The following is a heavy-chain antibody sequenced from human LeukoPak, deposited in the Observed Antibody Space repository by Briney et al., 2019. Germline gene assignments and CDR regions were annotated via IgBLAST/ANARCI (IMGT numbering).Heavy chain of an antibody. CDR3: ARVELAPYYYYMDV. J-gene: IGHJ6*03. CDR1: GFTFSSYE. D-gene: IGHD1-7*01. CDR2: ISSSGSTI. Sequence: GGSLRLSCAVSGFTFSSYEMNWVRQAPGKGLEWVSHISSSGSTIWYADSVKGRFTISRDNAKNSLYLQMNSLRAEDTAVYYCARVELAPYYYYMDVWGKGTTVTVSS. V-gene: IGHV3-48*03.